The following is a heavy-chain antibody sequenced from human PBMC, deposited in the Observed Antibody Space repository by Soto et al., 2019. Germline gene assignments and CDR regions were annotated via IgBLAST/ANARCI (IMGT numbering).Heavy chain of an antibody. CDR3: ARGRYGDY. V-gene: IGHV1-18*01. D-gene: IGHD1-1*01. CDR2: ISAHNGNT. J-gene: IGHJ4*02. CDR1: GYTFTSYG. Sequence: QVYLVQSGAEVKKPGASVKVSCKASGYTFTSYGITWVRQAPGQGLEWMGWISAHNGNTDYAQKFQGRVIVTRDPSTSTADLELRSLRSDDTAVYYCARGRYGDYWGQGALVTVSS.